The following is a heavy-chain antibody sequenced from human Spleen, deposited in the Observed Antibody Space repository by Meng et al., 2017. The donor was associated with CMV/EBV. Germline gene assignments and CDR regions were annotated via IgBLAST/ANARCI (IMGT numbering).Heavy chain of an antibody. V-gene: IGHV4-30-4*08. Sequence: QVQLQGSGPGLVNASPPPSLTCTVSGGVISSGYYYWSWIRQPPGKGLEWIGYIYCSGSTYYHPSLKSRVTISVDTSKNQFSLKLSSVTAADTAVYYCATYYYDSSGYYCFDYWGQGTLVTVSS. CDR2: IYCSGST. J-gene: IGHJ4*02. D-gene: IGHD3-22*01. CDR1: GGVISSGYYY. CDR3: ATYYYDSSGYYCFDY.